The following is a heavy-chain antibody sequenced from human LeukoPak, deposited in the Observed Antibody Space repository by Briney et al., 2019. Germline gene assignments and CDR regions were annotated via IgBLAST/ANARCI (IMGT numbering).Heavy chain of an antibody. D-gene: IGHD3-10*01. J-gene: IGHJ4*02. CDR1: GFTFSSYA. CDR2: ISSNGGST. V-gene: IGHV3-64*01. CDR3: ARDRITMVRGVLWRGCFDY. Sequence: GGSLRLSCAASGFTFSSYAMHWVRQAPGKGLEYVSAISSNGGSTYYANSVKGRFTISRDNSKNTLYLQMGSLRAEDMAVYYCARDRITMVRGVLWRGCFDYWGQGTLVSVSS.